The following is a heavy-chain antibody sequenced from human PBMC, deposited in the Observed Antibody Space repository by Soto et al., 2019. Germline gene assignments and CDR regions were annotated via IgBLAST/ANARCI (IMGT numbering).Heavy chain of an antibody. CDR1: GGSISSSNW. CDR3: ARDPQQWLGRHYYYGMDV. V-gene: IGHV4-4*02. J-gene: IGHJ6*02. D-gene: IGHD6-19*01. Sequence: SETLSLTCGVSGGSISSSNWWSWVRQPPGKGLEWIGEIYHSGSTNYNASLKSRVTISVDKSNNEFSLKLSSVTAADTAVYYCARDPQQWLGRHYYYGMDVWGQGTTVTVSS. CDR2: IYHSGST.